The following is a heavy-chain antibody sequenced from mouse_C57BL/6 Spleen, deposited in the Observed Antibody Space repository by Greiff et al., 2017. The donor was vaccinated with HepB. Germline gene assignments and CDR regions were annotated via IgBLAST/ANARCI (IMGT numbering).Heavy chain of an antibody. CDR3: ARGGDYLYFDY. J-gene: IGHJ2*01. CDR1: GSTFTRYW. CDR2: IDPSDSYT. Sequence: QVQLQQPGAELVKPGASVKLSCKASGSTFTRYWMQWVKQRPGQGLEWIGEIDPSDSYTTYNQKFKGKATLTVDPSSSTAYMQLSSLTSEDSAVYYCARGGDYLYFDYWGKGTTLTVSS. D-gene: IGHD2-4*01. V-gene: IGHV1-50*01.